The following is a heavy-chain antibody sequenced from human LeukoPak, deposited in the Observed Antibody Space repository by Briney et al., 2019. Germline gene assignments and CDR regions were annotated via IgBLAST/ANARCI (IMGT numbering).Heavy chain of an antibody. V-gene: IGHV3-30*18. J-gene: IGHJ4*02. Sequence: PAGSLRFSCAASGFTFSSYGMHRLPQAPGKGLEGVAILSCGGTKQYYADYVMGRFTISRDNSKNNLYLQMNRLIAADTAMYYCAKDGFPIIETTWSDNWGQGTLVTVSS. CDR1: GFTFSSYG. D-gene: IGHD1-20*01. CDR2: LSCGGTKQ. CDR3: AKDGFPIIETTWSDN.